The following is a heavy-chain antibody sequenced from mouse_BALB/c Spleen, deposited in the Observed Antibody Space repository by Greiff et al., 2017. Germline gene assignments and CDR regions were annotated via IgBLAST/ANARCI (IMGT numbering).Heavy chain of an antibody. J-gene: IGHJ3*01. Sequence: QVQLQQSGAELAKPGASVKMSCKASGYTFTSYWMHWVKQRPGQGLEWIGYINPSTGYTEYNQKFKDKATLTADKSSSTAYMQLSSLTSEDSAVYYCARMDDYDGWFAYWGQGTLVTVSA. V-gene: IGHV1-7*01. CDR1: GYTFTSYW. CDR2: INPSTGYT. D-gene: IGHD2-4*01. CDR3: ARMDDYDGWFAY.